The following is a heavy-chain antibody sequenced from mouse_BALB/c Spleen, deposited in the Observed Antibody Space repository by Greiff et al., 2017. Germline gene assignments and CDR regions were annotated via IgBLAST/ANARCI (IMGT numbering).Heavy chain of an antibody. CDR3: ASYGNQVGYAMDY. Sequence: QVQLQQSGPELVKPGASVKISCKASGYAFSSSWMNWVKQRPGQGLEWIGRIYPGDGDTNYNGKFKGKATLTADKSSSTAYMQLSSLTSVDSAVYFCASYGNQVGYAMDYWGQGTSVTVSS. V-gene: IGHV1-82*01. D-gene: IGHD2-1*01. CDR2: IYPGDGDT. CDR1: GYAFSSSW. J-gene: IGHJ4*01.